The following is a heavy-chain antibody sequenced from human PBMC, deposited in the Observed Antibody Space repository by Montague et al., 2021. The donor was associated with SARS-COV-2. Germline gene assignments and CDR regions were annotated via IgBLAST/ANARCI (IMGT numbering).Heavy chain of an antibody. Sequence: SETLSLTCSVSGASSRTYYRNWIRQAPGKGLEWIGYVYYTGDTNYNPSLRGRATISLDASEAQFSLNLHSMTAADTAIYYCAGFVAAAGPESFVTWGQGTIVTVSS. V-gene: IGHV4-59*01. D-gene: IGHD6-13*01. CDR1: GASSRTYY. CDR3: AGFVAAAGPESFVT. CDR2: VYYTGDT. J-gene: IGHJ3*02.